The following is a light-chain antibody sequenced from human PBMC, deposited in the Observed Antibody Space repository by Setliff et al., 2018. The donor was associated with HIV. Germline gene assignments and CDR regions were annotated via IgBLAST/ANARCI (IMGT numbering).Light chain of an antibody. Sequence: QSVLTQPASVSGSLGQSITMSCTGTSRDVGGHNYVSWYQQHPGKAPKLMIYEVSKRPSGVPDRFSGSKSGNTASLTVSGLQAEDEADYYCSSYAGSNNFKVFGGGTKVTVL. CDR1: SRDVGGHNY. CDR3: SSYAGSNNFKV. J-gene: IGLJ2*01. CDR2: EVS. V-gene: IGLV2-8*01.